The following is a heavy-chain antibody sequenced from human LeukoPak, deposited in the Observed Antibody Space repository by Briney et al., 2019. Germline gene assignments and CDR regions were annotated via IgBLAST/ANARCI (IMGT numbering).Heavy chain of an antibody. D-gene: IGHD2-2*01. CDR3: AREGGIVVVPAAGGYFQR. CDR2: IYTSGST. CDR1: GGSISSGSYN. Sequence: SETLSLTCTVSGGSISSGSYNWSWIRQPAGKGLEWIGRIYTSGSTNYNPSLKSRVTISVDTSKNQFSLKLSSVTAADTAVYYCAREGGIVVVPAAGGYFQRWGQGTLVTVSS. J-gene: IGHJ1*01. V-gene: IGHV4-61*02.